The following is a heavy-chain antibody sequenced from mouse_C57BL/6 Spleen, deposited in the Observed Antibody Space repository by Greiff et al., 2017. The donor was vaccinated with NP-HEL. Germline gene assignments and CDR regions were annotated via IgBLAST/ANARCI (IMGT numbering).Heavy chain of an antibody. V-gene: IGHV5-6*01. CDR1: GFTFSSYG. CDR2: ISSGGSYT. Sequence: EVKLMESGGDLVKPGGSLKLSCAASGFTFSSYGMSWVRQTPDKRLEWVATISSGGSYTYYLDSVKGRFTISRDNAKNTLYLQMSSLKSEDTAMYYCARLGYDAMDYWGQGTSVTVSS. CDR3: ARLGYDAMDY. J-gene: IGHJ4*01.